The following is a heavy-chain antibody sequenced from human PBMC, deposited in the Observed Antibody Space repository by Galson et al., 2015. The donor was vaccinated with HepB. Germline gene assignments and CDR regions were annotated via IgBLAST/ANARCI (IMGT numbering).Heavy chain of an antibody. CDR1: AFTFSNYS. CDR3: ARDQGHLKLFYFHYGLDV. V-gene: IGHV3-30-3*01. J-gene: IGHJ6*02. D-gene: IGHD5-24*01. Sequence: SLRLSCAGSAFTFSNYSMHWVRQAPGKGLEWVTSISYDGSSKYCADSVKGRLTISRDNSKNIVYLQMNSLGPEDTAVYYCARDQGHLKLFYFHYGLDVWGQGTTVTVSS. CDR2: ISYDGSSK.